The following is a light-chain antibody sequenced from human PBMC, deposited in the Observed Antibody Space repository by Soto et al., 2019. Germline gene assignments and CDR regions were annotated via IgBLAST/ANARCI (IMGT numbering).Light chain of an antibody. Sequence: EIVLTQSPGTLSLSPGERATLSCRASQSVSSSYLAWYQQKPGQAPRLLIYGASSRATGIPDRFSGSGSGTDFTLTISRLEPEDFAVYYCQQYVISPLTFGGGSNV. V-gene: IGKV3-20*01. CDR1: QSVSSSY. CDR3: QQYVISPLT. J-gene: IGKJ4*01. CDR2: GAS.